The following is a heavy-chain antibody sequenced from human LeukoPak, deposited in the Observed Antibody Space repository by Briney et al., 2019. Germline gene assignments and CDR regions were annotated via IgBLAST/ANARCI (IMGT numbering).Heavy chain of an antibody. D-gene: IGHD3-9*01. V-gene: IGHV4-59*08. Sequence: PSETLSLTCSVSGGSITSYYWSWIRQTPGGGLEWIGYIPYTGTTNYNPPLKSRVTMSADTSKNQFSLSLTSVAAADTAVYYCARYYDVLTAYNLPGFYSWGQGTLVTVSS. CDR1: GGSITSYY. CDR2: IPYTGTT. CDR3: ARYYDVLTAYNLPGFYS. J-gene: IGHJ5*01.